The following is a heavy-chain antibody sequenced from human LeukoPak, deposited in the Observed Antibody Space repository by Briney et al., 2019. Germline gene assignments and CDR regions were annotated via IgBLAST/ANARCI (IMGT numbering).Heavy chain of an antibody. D-gene: IGHD3-10*01. Sequence: GGSLRLSCAASGFTFSKAWMSWVRQAPGKGLEWVGLIKSKTDGGTTDYAAPVKGRFTISRDDSKNTLCLQMNSLKTEDTAVYYCTTVGYSGSFDYWGQGTLVTVSS. CDR1: GFTFSKAW. V-gene: IGHV3-15*01. J-gene: IGHJ4*02. CDR3: TTVGYSGSFDY. CDR2: IKSKTDGGTT.